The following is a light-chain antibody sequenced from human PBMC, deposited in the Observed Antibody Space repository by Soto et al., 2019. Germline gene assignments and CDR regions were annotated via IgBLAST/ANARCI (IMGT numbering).Light chain of an antibody. CDR2: DAS. J-gene: IGKJ4*01. Sequence: EIVLTQSPETMSLSPGERATLSCRASQSVSSYLAWYQQKPGQAPRLLIYDASNRATGIPARFSGRGYGKDFTVITSRLEPEDSAVYLFQQRNNWPLTFGGGTKVEIK. V-gene: IGKV3-11*01. CDR3: QQRNNWPLT. CDR1: QSVSSY.